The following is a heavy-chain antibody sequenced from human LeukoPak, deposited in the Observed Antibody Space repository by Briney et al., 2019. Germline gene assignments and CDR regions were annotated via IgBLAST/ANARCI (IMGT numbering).Heavy chain of an antibody. CDR2: IIPIFGTA. D-gene: IGHD2-2*01. CDR1: GGTFSSYA. J-gene: IGHJ5*02. V-gene: IGHV1-69*13. Sequence: ASVKVSCKASGGTFSSYAISWVRQAPGQGLEWMGGIIPIFGTANYAQKFQGRVTITADESTSTAYMELSSLRSEDTAVYYCARDYMGYCSSTSCNSWFDPWGQGTLVTVSS. CDR3: ARDYMGYCSSTSCNSWFDP.